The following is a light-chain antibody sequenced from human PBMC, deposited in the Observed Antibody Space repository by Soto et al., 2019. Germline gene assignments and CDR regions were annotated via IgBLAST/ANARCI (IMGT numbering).Light chain of an antibody. V-gene: IGKV1-5*03. CDR2: KAS. CDR3: QQCNDSPPWT. J-gene: IGKJ1*01. Sequence: DIQMTQSPSTLSASVRDRVTITCRASQTISSWLAWFQQRPGRAPKFLIYKASSLKNGVPLRFSGSGSGTQFTLTNVSLQPDDFATYYCQQCNDSPPWTFGQGTKVEI. CDR1: QTISSW.